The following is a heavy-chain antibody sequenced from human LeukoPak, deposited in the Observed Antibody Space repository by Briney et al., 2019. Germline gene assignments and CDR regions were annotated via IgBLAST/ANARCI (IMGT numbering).Heavy chain of an antibody. D-gene: IGHD6-19*01. CDR1: GFTFSSYW. J-gene: IGHJ4*02. V-gene: IGHV3-7*01. CDR2: IKQDGSEK. Sequence: RAGESLKISCAASGFTFSSYWMSWVRQAPGKGLEWVANIKQDGSEKYYVDSVKGRFTISRDNAKNSLYLQMNSLRAEDTAAYYCARVSSGPQDYWGQGTLVTVSS. CDR3: ARVSSGPQDY.